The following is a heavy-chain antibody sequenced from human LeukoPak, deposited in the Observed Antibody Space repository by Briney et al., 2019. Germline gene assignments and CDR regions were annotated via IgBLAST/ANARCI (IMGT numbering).Heavy chain of an antibody. CDR1: GGTFSSYA. CDR2: IIPIFGTA. J-gene: IGHJ5*02. Sequence: SVKVSCKASGGTFSSYAISWVRQAPGQGLEWMGRIIPIFGTANYAQKFQGRVTMTRDTSTSTVYMELSSLRSEDTAVYYCAREDIVVVPALGGFDPWGQGTLVTVSS. V-gene: IGHV1-69*05. D-gene: IGHD2-2*01. CDR3: AREDIVVVPALGGFDP.